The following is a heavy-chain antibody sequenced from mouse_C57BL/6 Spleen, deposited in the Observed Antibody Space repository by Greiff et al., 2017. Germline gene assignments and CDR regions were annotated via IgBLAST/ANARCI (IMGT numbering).Heavy chain of an antibody. CDR1: GYTFTSYW. D-gene: IGHD2-5*01. CDR2: IYPGSGST. V-gene: IGHV1-55*01. J-gene: IGHJ3*01. Sequence: QVQLQQPGAELVKPGASVKMSCKASGYTFTSYWITWVKQRPGQGLEWIGDIYPGSGSTNYNEKSKSKATLTVDTSSSTAYMQLSSLTSEDSAVYYCAREGAYYSNSAWFCYWGQGTLVTVSA. CDR3: AREGAYYSNSAWFCY.